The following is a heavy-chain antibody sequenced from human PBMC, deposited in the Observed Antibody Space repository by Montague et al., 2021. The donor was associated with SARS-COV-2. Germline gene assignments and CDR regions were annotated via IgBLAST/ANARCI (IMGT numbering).Heavy chain of an antibody. D-gene: IGHD3-22*01. CDR3: ARLPYFYDSTYAFDI. CDR2: IFYSGCN. Sequence: SETLSFTCTVSGCSISSSSYNWGWLRPPPGKGLVWIGNIFYSGCNYYYTSLKSRVTISADTSQSQFSLTPSSVTAADTAVYYCARLPYFYDSTYAFDIWGQGTMVTVSS. V-gene: IGHV4-39*01. CDR1: GCSISSSSYN. J-gene: IGHJ3*02.